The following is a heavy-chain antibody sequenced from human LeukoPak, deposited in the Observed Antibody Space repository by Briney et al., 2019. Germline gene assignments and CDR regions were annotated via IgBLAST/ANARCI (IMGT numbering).Heavy chain of an antibody. D-gene: IGHD1-26*01. CDR2: LYNAGST. CDR1: GFIVSNNY. CDR3: AKRWLEWELLTN. V-gene: IGHV3-53*01. Sequence: GGSLRLSCVASGFIVSNNYMSWVRQAPGKGLEWVSVLYNAGSTYYTDSVKGRFTISRDNSKNTLYLQMNSLRAEDTAVYYCAKRWLEWELLTNWGQGTLVTVSS. J-gene: IGHJ4*02.